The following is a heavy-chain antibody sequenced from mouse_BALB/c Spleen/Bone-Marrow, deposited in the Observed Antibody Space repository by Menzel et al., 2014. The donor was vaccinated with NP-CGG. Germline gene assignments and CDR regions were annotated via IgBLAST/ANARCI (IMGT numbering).Heavy chain of an antibody. V-gene: IGHV2-6-2*01. J-gene: IGHJ1*01. CDR2: IWSDGST. D-gene: IGHD2-10*02. CDR1: GFSLTSYG. Sequence: QVQLQQSGPDLVAPSQSLSITCTVSGFSLTSYGVHWVRQPPGKGLEWLVVIWSDGSTTYNSALKSRLSISKDNSKSQVFLKMNSLQTDDTAMYYCARQYGNYWYFDVWGAGTTVTVSS. CDR3: ARQYGNYWYFDV.